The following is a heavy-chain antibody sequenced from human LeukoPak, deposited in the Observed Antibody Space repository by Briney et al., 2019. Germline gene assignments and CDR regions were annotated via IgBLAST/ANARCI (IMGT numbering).Heavy chain of an antibody. CDR1: GGSFSGYY. CDR2: INHSGST. Sequence: SETLSLTCAVYGGSFSGYYWSWIRQPPGKGLEWIGEINHSGSTNYNPSLKSRVTISVDTSKNQFSLKLSFVTAADTAVYYCARRHDYGDYVCDYWGQGTLVTVSS. CDR3: ARRHDYGDYVCDY. V-gene: IGHV4-34*01. J-gene: IGHJ4*02. D-gene: IGHD4-17*01.